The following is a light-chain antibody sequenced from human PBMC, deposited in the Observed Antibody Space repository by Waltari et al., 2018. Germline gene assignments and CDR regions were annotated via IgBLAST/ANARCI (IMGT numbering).Light chain of an antibody. CDR2: AAS. V-gene: IGKV1-39*01. CDR3: QQSYTTPRT. Sequence: DIQMNQSPSSLSASVGDRVTITCRASQSIGTYLNWYQHKPGRAPELLIYAASTLQGGVPSRFSGSGSETHFTLAISSLQREDFATYYCQQSYTTPRTFGQGTKVEIK. J-gene: IGKJ1*01. CDR1: QSIGTY.